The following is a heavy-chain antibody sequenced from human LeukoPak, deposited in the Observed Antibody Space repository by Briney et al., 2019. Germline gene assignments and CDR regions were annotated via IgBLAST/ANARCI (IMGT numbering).Heavy chain of an antibody. V-gene: IGHV3-30*04. D-gene: IGHD6-19*01. J-gene: IGHJ4*02. CDR3: ARAPTHNLAVAANDY. CDR2: ISYDGSNK. CDR1: GFTFSSYA. Sequence: PGRSLRLSCAASGFTFSSYAMHWVRQAPGKGLEWVAVISYDGSNKYYADSVKGRFTISRDNSKNTLYLQMNSLRAGDTAVYYWARAPTHNLAVAANDYWGQGTLVTVSS.